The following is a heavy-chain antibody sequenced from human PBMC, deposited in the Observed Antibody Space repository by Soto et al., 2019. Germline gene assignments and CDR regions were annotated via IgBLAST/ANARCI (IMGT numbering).Heavy chain of an antibody. CDR1: GGSISGGGYS. Sequence: PSETLSLTCAVSGGSISGGGYSWSWIRQPPGKGLEWIGYIYHSGSTYYNPSLKSRVTISVDRSKNQFSLKLSSVTAADTAVYYCARSHSHYYDSSGYGAWFDPWGQGTLVTV. V-gene: IGHV4-30-2*01. CDR2: IYHSGST. J-gene: IGHJ5*02. D-gene: IGHD3-22*01. CDR3: ARSHSHYYDSSGYGAWFDP.